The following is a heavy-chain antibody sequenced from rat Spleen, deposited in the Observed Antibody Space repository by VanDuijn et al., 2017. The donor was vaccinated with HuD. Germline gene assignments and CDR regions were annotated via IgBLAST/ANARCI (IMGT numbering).Heavy chain of an antibody. J-gene: IGHJ1*01. CDR1: GFTFSNYY. CDR2: ISTGGGNT. D-gene: IGHD3-1*01. Sequence: EVQLVESGGGLVQPGRSMKLSCAASGFTFSNYYMAWVRQAPTKGLEWVASISTGGGNTYYRDSVKGRFTISRDNAKSTLYLQMDSLRSEDTATYYCTTDPAGGTSTAYFDFWGPGTMVTVSS. V-gene: IGHV5-25*01. CDR3: TTDPAGGTSTAYFDF.